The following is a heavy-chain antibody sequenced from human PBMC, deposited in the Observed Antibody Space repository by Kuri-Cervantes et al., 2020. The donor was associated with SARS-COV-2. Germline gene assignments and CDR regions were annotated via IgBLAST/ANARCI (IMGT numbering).Heavy chain of an antibody. V-gene: IGHV5-10-1*01. D-gene: IGHD6-19*01. CDR2: IDPTDSGT. CDR3: ARRNRGGTMWRAVAPTDTDYFDY. CDR1: GYTFTTYS. J-gene: IGHJ4*02. Sequence: GESLKISCQGSGYTFTTYSIVWVRQMPGRGLEWMGRIDPTDSGTNYNPSFQGHVTMSVDKSVNTAYLQWSTLRASDTGIYFCARRNRGGTMWRAVAPTDTDYFDYWGQGTLVTVSS.